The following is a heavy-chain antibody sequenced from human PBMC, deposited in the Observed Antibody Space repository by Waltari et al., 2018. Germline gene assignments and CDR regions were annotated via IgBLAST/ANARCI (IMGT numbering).Heavy chain of an antibody. CDR3: ARHEHGSIDY. CDR2: IYYSGST. CDR1: GGSISSSSYY. V-gene: IGHV4-39*01. J-gene: IGHJ4*02. Sequence: QLQLQESGPGLVKPSETLSLTCTVSGGSISSSSYYWGWIRQPPGKGLEWIGSIYYSGSTYYNPSLKSRVTISVDTSKNQFSLKLSSVTAADMAVYYCARHEHGSIDYWGQGTLVTVSS.